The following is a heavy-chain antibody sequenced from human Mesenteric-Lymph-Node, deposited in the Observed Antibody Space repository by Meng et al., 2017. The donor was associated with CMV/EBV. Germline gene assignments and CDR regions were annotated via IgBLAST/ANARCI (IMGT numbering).Heavy chain of an antibody. CDR2: IYSGGST. Sequence: GGSLRLSCAASGFTVSSNYMSWVRQAPGKGLEWVSVIYSGGSTYYADSVKGRFTISRDNSKNTLYLQMNSLRAEDTAVYYCARIQLWMYYFDYWGQGTPVTVSS. V-gene: IGHV3-53*01. D-gene: IGHD5-18*01. CDR1: GFTVSSNY. CDR3: ARIQLWMYYFDY. J-gene: IGHJ4*02.